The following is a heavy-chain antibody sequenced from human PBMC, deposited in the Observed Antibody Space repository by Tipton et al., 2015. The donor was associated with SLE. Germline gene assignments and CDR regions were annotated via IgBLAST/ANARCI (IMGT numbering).Heavy chain of an antibody. CDR1: GFTFSTYW. V-gene: IGHV3-7*04. CDR2: IKQDGSEK. J-gene: IGHJ4*02. D-gene: IGHD2-15*01. Sequence: SLRLSCAVSGFTFSTYWINWVRHAPGKGLAWVANIKQDGSEKYYVDSVKGRFTISRDNANNSLYLQMDSLSVEDTAVYYCARGRFCSGGSCHYLDYWGQGTLVTVSS. CDR3: ARGRFCSGGSCHYLDY.